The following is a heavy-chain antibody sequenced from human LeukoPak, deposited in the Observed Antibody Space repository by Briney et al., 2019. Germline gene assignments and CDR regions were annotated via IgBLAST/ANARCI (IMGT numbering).Heavy chain of an antibody. V-gene: IGHV3-48*03. Sequence: GGSLRLSCAASGLTFISYEMNWVRKAPGKGLEWVSYISSSGSTIYYADSVKGRFTISRDNAKNSLYLQMNSLRAEDTAVYYCARGGHYGPRDYWGQGTLVTVSS. CDR1: GLTFISYE. CDR3: ARGGHYGPRDY. CDR2: ISSSGSTI. J-gene: IGHJ4*02. D-gene: IGHD4-17*01.